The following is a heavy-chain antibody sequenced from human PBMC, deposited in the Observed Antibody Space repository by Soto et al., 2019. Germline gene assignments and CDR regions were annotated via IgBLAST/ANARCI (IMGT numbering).Heavy chain of an antibody. J-gene: IGHJ4*02. CDR3: AKMSGSLGFADY. V-gene: IGHV3-11*01. CDR1: GFTVCDYY. D-gene: IGHD3-3*01. CDR2: ISSSGSST. Sequence: GGSLRLCCAASGFTVCDYYMSGIRQAPGKGLEWVSYISSSGSSTYYVDSVRGRFTISRDNAKNSLYLQMDSLGAEDTAFYYCAKMSGSLGFADYWGQGTLVTVSS.